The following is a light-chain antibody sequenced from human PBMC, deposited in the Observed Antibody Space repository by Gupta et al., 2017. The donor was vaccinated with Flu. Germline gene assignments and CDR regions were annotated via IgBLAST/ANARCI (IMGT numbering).Light chain of an antibody. CDR1: QGLVYSDGNTY. V-gene: IGKV2-30*01. CDR3: RQCAPWPRA. J-gene: IGKJ1*01. CDR2: LGS. Sequence: DVVMTQSPLSLPVTLGQPASISCRSSQGLVYSDGNTYLHGFQQRPGQSPRRLIYLGSHRDSAVPDRFSGRGSGTALRLKIRRMVAKAVGLYYCRQCAPWPRAFGPGTKVEIK.